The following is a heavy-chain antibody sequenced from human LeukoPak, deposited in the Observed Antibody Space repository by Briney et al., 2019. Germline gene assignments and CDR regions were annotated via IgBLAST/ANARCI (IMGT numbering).Heavy chain of an antibody. Sequence: GASVKVSCKASGYTFTGYYTHWVRQAPGQGLEWMGWINPNSGGTNYAQKFQGGVTMTRDTSISTAYMELSRLRSDDTAVYYCARGTCSGGSCLIDYWGQGTLVTVSS. D-gene: IGHD2-15*01. CDR1: GYTFTGYY. CDR2: INPNSGGT. CDR3: ARGTCSGGSCLIDY. V-gene: IGHV1-2*02. J-gene: IGHJ4*02.